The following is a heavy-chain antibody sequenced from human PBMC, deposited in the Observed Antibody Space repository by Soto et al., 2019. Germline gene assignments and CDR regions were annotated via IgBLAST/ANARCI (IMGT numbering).Heavy chain of an antibody. J-gene: IGHJ6*02. Sequence: GASVKVSCKASGFTFTSSAVQWVRQARGQRLEWIGWIVVGSGNTNYAQKFQERVTITRDMSTSTAYMELSSLRSEDTAVYYCAADSCGGDCYSRFYYYYGKDVWGQGTTVTVSS. CDR1: GFTFTSSA. CDR2: IVVGSGNT. V-gene: IGHV1-58*01. D-gene: IGHD2-21*02. CDR3: AADSCGGDCYSRFYYYYGKDV.